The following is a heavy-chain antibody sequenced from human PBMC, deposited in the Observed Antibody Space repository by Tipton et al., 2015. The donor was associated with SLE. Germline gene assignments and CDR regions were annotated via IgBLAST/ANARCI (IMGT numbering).Heavy chain of an antibody. CDR1: GFTFGDYA. J-gene: IGHJ2*01. CDR3: ARDIPLRQQLAQGWYFDL. Sequence: SLRLSCTASGFTFGDYAMSWVRQAPGKGLEWVGFIRSKAYGGTTEYAASVKGRFTISRDDSKSIAYLQMNSLKTEDTAVYYCARDIPLRQQLAQGWYFDLWGRGTLVTVSS. CDR2: IRSKAYGGTT. V-gene: IGHV3-49*04. D-gene: IGHD6-13*01.